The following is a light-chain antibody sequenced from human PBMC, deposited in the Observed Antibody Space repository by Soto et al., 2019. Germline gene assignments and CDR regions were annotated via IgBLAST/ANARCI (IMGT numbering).Light chain of an antibody. CDR1: TGAVTSGHY. Sequence: QAVVTQEPSLTVSPGGTVTLTCGSSTGAVTSGHYPYWFQQKPGQAPRTLIFDTNKKHSWTPARFSGSLLGGKAALTLSGAQYEDEAEYYCLLSYSGGAVFGGGTQLTVL. J-gene: IGLJ7*01. CDR2: DTN. V-gene: IGLV7-46*01. CDR3: LLSYSGGAV.